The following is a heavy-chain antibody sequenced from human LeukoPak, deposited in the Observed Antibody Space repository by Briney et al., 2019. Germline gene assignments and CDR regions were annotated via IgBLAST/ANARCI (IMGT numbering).Heavy chain of an antibody. Sequence: PSETLSLTCTVSGGSISSGSYYWSWIRQPAGKELEWIGRIYTSGSTNYNPSLKSRVTISVDTSKNQFSLKLSSVTAADTAVYYCASDYGLDAFDIWGQGTMVTVSS. V-gene: IGHV4-61*02. J-gene: IGHJ3*02. CDR2: IYTSGST. CDR1: GGSISSGSYY. CDR3: ASDYGLDAFDI. D-gene: IGHD3-10*01.